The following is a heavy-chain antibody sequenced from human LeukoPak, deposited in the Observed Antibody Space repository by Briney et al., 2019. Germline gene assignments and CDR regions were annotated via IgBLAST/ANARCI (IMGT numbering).Heavy chain of an antibody. Sequence: SETLSLTCAVYGGSISSYYWSWIRQPPGKGLEWIAYISDIGSINYNPSLKSRVTISLDTSKNQFSLKLSSVTAADTAVYYCAGHHPRNTVDFWGQGTLVTVSS. J-gene: IGHJ4*02. CDR2: ISDIGSI. D-gene: IGHD2/OR15-2a*01. CDR3: AGHHPRNTVDF. V-gene: IGHV4-59*08. CDR1: GGSISSYY.